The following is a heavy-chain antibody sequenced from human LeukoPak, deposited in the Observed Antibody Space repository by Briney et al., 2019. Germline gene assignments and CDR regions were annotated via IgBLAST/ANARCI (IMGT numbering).Heavy chain of an antibody. Sequence: ASGKVSCKASAHTFTSYYIHWVRQAPGQGLEWLGLINPTDDSTSYAQKFRGRVTVTRDTPTSTVYMELSSLRSEATAVYYCAREGDGYKKFDYWAQGILVTVSS. J-gene: IGHJ4*02. D-gene: IGHD5-24*01. V-gene: IGHV1-46*01. CDR2: INPTDDST. CDR1: AHTFTSYY. CDR3: AREGDGYKKFDY.